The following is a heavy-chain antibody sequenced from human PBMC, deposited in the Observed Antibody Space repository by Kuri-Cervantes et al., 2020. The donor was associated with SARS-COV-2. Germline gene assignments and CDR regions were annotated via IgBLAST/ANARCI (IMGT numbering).Heavy chain of an antibody. CDR3: AKCPRTGVPGTSGED. CDR1: GFTFSDSA. V-gene: IGHV3-23*01. CDR2: ISTSGAYT. J-gene: IGHJ4*02. Sequence: GEALKISCAASGFTFSDSAMNWVRQAPGKGLEWVSAISTSGAYTYYADSVKGRFNISRDNSKNTLYLQMKRLRAEDTAVYYCAKCPRTGVPGTSGEDWGQGTLVTVSS. D-gene: IGHD1/OR15-1a*01.